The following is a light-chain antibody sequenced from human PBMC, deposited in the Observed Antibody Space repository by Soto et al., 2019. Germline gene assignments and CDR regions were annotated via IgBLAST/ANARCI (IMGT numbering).Light chain of an antibody. Sequence: QSVLTQPPSVSGAPGQKVIISCTGSSSNIGAGYDVHWYQQLPGTAPKLLIYGNSNRPSGVPDRLSGSKSGTSASLAITGLQVEDEADYYCQSYDSSLSAAVFGGGTQLTVL. CDR3: QSYDSSLSAAV. J-gene: IGLJ2*01. V-gene: IGLV1-40*01. CDR1: SSNIGAGYD. CDR2: GNS.